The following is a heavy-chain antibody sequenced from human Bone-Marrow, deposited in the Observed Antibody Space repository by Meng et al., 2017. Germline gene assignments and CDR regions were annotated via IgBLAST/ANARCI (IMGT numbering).Heavy chain of an antibody. CDR3: TRGPTTMAHDFDY. Sequence: HLTQWGPGLLNPAETLSLTGVVLGGSLSEYDWTLIRQPPGKGLEWIGEINHSGSTNYNPSLESRATISVDTSQNNLSLKRSSVTAAYSAVYYCTRGPTTMAHDFDYWGQGTLVTVSS. V-gene: IGHV4-34*01. CDR2: INHSGST. CDR1: GGSLSEYD. D-gene: IGHD4-11*01. J-gene: IGHJ4*02.